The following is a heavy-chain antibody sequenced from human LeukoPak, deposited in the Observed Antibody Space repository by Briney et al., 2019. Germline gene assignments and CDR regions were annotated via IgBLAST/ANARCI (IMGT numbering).Heavy chain of an antibody. D-gene: IGHD3-22*01. CDR2: IRRKRNSYTT. V-gene: IGHV3-72*01. J-gene: IGHJ3*02. CDR1: GFTFSDYI. CDR3: SRDGAEGDNSAFDI. Sequence: PGGSLRLSCVASGFTFSDYILDWVRQAPGKGLEWVGRIRRKRNSYTTEYAASVKGRFSISRDDLKQTLYLHMNSLQTEHTAVYHCSRDGAEGDNSAFDIWGPGTMVTVSS.